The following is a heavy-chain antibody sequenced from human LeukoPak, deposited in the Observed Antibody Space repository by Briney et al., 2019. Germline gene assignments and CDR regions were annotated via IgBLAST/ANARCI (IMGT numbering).Heavy chain of an antibody. V-gene: IGHV1-69*05. D-gene: IGHD1-7*01. J-gene: IGHJ5*02. Sequence: SVKVSCKASGGTFSSYAISRVRQAPGQGLEWMGGIIPIFGTANYAQKFQGRVTITTDESTSTAYMELSSLRSEDTAVYYCARSRLELQNWFDPWGQGTLVTVSS. CDR2: IIPIFGTA. CDR1: GGTFSSYA. CDR3: ARSRLELQNWFDP.